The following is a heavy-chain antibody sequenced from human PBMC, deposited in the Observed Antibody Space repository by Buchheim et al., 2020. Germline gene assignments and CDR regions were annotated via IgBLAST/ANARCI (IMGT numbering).Heavy chain of an antibody. CDR1: GYSFTSYW. CDR3: ARHGSGSYYGGTRYYYGMDV. Sequence: EVQLVQSGAEVKKPGESLRISCKGSGYSFTSYWISWVRQMPGKGLEWMGRIDPSDSYTHYRPSFQGHVTISADKSISTAYLQWSSLKASDTAMYYCARHGSGSYYGGTRYYYGMDVWGQGTT. CDR2: IDPSDSYT. J-gene: IGHJ6*02. V-gene: IGHV5-10-1*03. D-gene: IGHD3-10*01.